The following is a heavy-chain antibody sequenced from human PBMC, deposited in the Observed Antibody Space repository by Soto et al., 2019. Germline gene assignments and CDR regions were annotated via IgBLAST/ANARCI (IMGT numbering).Heavy chain of an antibody. Sequence: SETLSLTCSVSGDSISTVDYFWAWIRQPPGQALEYIGYIYKSTTTYYNPSFESRVAISLDTSKSQFSLNVTSVTAADTAVYFCARGRYCLTGRCFPNWFDSWGQGTLVTVSS. J-gene: IGHJ5*01. D-gene: IGHD2-15*01. V-gene: IGHV4-30-4*01. CDR1: GDSISTVDYF. CDR3: ARGRYCLTGRCFPNWFDS. CDR2: IYKSTTT.